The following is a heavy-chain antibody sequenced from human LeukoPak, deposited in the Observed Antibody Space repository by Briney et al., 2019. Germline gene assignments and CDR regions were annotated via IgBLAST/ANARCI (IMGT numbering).Heavy chain of an antibody. CDR1: GLTFSNYA. J-gene: IGHJ4*02. D-gene: IGHD7-27*01. CDR2: ISGSGGST. CDR3: GRTGDLSDY. Sequence: PGESLRLSCAASGLTFSNYAMSWVRQAPGKGLEWVSTISGSGGSTYYADSVSGRFTISRDNSKNTLFLQMNSLRVEDTAVYYCGRTGDLSDYWGQGTLVTVSS. V-gene: IGHV3-23*01.